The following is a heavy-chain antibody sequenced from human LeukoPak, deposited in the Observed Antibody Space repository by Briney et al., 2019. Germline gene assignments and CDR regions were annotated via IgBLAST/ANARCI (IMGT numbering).Heavy chain of an antibody. CDR1: GFTFSSYT. Sequence: GGSLRLSCTASGFTFSSYTMTWVRRAPGKGLKWVSTITTGDGNTYYADSVKGRFTVSRDDSKNTLYLQMNSLRAEDTAVYYCARGSRLQGRFDYWGQGTLVTVPS. V-gene: IGHV3-23*01. CDR2: ITTGDGNT. D-gene: IGHD2-15*01. CDR3: ARGSRLQGRFDY. J-gene: IGHJ4*02.